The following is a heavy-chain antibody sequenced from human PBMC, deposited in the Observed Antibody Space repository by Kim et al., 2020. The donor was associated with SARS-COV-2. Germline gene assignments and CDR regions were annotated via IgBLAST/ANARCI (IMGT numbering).Heavy chain of an antibody. CDR3: ARGRGYCSSTSCFVYYYYYGMDV. V-gene: IGHV4-34*01. CDR1: GGSFSGYY. D-gene: IGHD2-2*03. Sequence: SETLSLTCAVSGGSFSGYYWSWIRQPPGKGLEWIGEINHSGSTNYNPSLKSRVTISVDTSKNQFSLKLSSVTAADTAVYYCARGRGYCSSTSCFVYYYYYGMDVWGQGTTVTVSS. J-gene: IGHJ6*02. CDR2: INHSGST.